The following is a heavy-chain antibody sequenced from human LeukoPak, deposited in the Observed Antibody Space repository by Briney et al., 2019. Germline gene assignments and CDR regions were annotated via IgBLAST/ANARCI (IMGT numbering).Heavy chain of an antibody. CDR3: ARGGLIAAFDY. V-gene: IGHV4-59*12. CDR2: IYYSGST. J-gene: IGHJ4*02. Sequence: SETLSLACTVSGGSISSYYWSWIRQPPGKGLEWIGYIYYSGSTSYSPSLRSRVTISVDTSKNQFSLKLSSVTAADTAVYYCARGGLIAAFDYWGQGTLVTVSS. CDR1: GGSISSYY. D-gene: IGHD6-6*01.